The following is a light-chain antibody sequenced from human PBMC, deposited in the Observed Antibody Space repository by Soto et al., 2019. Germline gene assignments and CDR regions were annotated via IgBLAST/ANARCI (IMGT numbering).Light chain of an antibody. J-gene: IGKJ2*01. CDR3: QQSYSTPYT. CDR1: QSISSY. CDR2: AAS. V-gene: IGKV1-39*01. Sequence: DIQMTQSPSSLSASVGDRVTISCRARQSISSYLNWYQHKPGRAPKLLIYAASHLQPGVPSRFSGSASGTDFTLTISSLQPDDLATYDCQQSYSTPYTFGQGTKLEHK.